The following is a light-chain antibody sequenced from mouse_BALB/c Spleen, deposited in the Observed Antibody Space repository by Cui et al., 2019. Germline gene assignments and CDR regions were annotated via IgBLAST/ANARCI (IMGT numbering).Light chain of an antibody. J-gene: IGKJ1*01. CDR1: SSVSY. CDR2: DTA. V-gene: IGKV4-69*01. CDR3: HQRSSYPWT. Sequence: ILLTQSLAIMSASPGQKVTMTCSASSSVSYIHWYQQKPGSSPKPWIYDTAKLACGFPARFSGSGSGTSYSLIISSMEAEDAATYYCHQRSSYPWTFGGGTELEIK.